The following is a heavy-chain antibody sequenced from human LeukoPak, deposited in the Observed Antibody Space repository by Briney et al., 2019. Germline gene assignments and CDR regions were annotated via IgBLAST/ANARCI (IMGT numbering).Heavy chain of an antibody. CDR1: GYTFTDYN. CDR2: MNPNSGNT. Sequence: ASVKVSCKTSGYTFTDYNIHWVRQATGQGLEWMGWMNPNSGNTGYAQKFQGRVTMTRNTSISTAYMELSSLRSEDTAVYYCARGLLSFDPWGQGTLVTVSS. V-gene: IGHV1-8*02. CDR3: ARGLLSFDP. D-gene: IGHD2-15*01. J-gene: IGHJ5*02.